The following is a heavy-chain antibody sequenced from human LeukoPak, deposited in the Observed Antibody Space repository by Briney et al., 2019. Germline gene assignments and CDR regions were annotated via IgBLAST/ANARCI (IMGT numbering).Heavy chain of an antibody. CDR2: INPSGGST. J-gene: IGHJ6*03. CDR3: ARETSDYYMDV. V-gene: IGHV1-46*01. D-gene: IGHD3-10*01. CDR1: GYTFTSYY. Sequence: ASVKVSCKASGYTFTSYYMHWVRQAPGQGLEWMGIINPSGGSTSYAQKFQGRVTMTRDTSTSTVYMELSRLRSDDTAVYYCARETSDYYMDVWGKGTTVTVSS.